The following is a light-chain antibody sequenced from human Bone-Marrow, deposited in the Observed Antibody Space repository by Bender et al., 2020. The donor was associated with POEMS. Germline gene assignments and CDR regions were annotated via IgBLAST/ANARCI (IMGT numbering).Light chain of an antibody. CDR3: SSWDDSLSGWV. CDR2: SNY. V-gene: IGLV1-44*01. Sequence: QSVLTQPPSASGTPGQRVTVSCSGGNSNIGGNNVNWYQHLPGTAPRLVVYSNYQRPSGVPVRFSGSKSGTSASLAISDIQSEDEGDYYCSSWDDSLSGWVFGGGTKLTVL. J-gene: IGLJ3*02. CDR1: NSNIGGNN.